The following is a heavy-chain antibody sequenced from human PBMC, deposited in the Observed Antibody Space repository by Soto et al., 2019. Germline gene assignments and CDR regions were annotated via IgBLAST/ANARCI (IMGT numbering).Heavy chain of an antibody. Sequence: GGSLRLSCAAPGFTFSSYGMHWVRQAPGKGLEWVAVISYDGSNKYYADSVKGRFTISRDNSKNTLYLQMNSLRAEDTAVYYCAKETETYYYDSSGPDFDYWGQGT. CDR3: AKETETYYYDSSGPDFDY. J-gene: IGHJ4*02. D-gene: IGHD3-22*01. CDR2: ISYDGSNK. CDR1: GFTFSSYG. V-gene: IGHV3-30*18.